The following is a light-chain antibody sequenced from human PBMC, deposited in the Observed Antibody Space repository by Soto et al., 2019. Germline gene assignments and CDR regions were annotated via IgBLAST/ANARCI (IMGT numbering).Light chain of an antibody. CDR3: QHYNSYSEA. CDR1: QSISSW. Sequence: DIPMTQSPSTLSASVGDTVSITFRASQSISSWLAWYQQKPGKAPKLLIYDASSLESGVPSRFSGSGSGTEFTLTISSLQPDDFATYYCQHYNSYSEAFGQGTKVDVK. V-gene: IGKV1-5*01. J-gene: IGKJ1*01. CDR2: DAS.